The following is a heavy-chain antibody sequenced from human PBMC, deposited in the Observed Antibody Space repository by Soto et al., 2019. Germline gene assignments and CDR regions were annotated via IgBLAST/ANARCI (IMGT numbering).Heavy chain of an antibody. CDR1: GGSISSGDYY. D-gene: IGHD3-10*01. CDR2: IYYSGST. J-gene: IGHJ4*02. CDR3: ARLVLWFGEPFFDY. V-gene: IGHV4-30-4*01. Sequence: PSETLSLTCTVSGGSISSGDYYWSWIRQPPGKGLEWIGYIYYSGSTYYNPSLKSRVTISVDTSKNQFSLKLSSVTAADTAVYYCARLVLWFGEPFFDYWGQGTLVTVSS.